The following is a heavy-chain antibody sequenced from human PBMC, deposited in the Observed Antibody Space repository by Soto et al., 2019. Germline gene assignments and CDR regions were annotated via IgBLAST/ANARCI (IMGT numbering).Heavy chain of an antibody. D-gene: IGHD5-12*01. CDR1: GYTFTSYA. CDR3: ARDARDSGYGINWFDP. CDR2: INAGNGNT. V-gene: IGHV1-3*01. J-gene: IGHJ5*02. Sequence: ASVRVSCKASGYTFTSYAMHWERQAPGQRLEWMGWINAGNGNTKYSQKFQGRVTITRDTSASTAYMELSSLRSEDTAVYYCARDARDSGYGINWFDPWGQGTLVTVSS.